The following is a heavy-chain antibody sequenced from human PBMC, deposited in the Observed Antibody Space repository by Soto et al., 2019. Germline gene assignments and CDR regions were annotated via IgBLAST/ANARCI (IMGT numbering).Heavy chain of an antibody. V-gene: IGHV4-59*01. CDR3: ARVSSGWLYFDY. CDR1: GGSISSYY. J-gene: IGHJ4*02. D-gene: IGHD6-19*01. CDR2: IYYSGST. Sequence: QVQLQESGPGLVKPSETLSLTCTVSGGSISSYYWSWIRQPPGKGLEWIGYIYYSGSTNYNPSLMSRVTISVNTSKNQFSLKLTSVTAADTAVYYCARVSSGWLYFDYWGQGTLVTVSS.